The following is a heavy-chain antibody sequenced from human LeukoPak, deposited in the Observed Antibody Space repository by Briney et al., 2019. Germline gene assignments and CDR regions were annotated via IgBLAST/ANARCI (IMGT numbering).Heavy chain of an antibody. D-gene: IGHD1-26*01. V-gene: IGHV4-4*07. Sequence: SETLSLTCTVSGGSISSYYWSWIRQPAGKGLEWIGRIYTSGSTNYNPSLKSRVTMSVDTSKNQFSLKLSSVTAADTAVYYCARGAWELPNRGVYFDYWGQGTLVTVSS. CDR1: GGSISSYY. CDR2: IYTSGST. J-gene: IGHJ4*02. CDR3: ARGAWELPNRGVYFDY.